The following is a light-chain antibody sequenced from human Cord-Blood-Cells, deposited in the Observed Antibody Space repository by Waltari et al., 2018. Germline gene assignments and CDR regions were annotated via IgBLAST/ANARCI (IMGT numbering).Light chain of an antibody. V-gene: IGLV5-45*01. Sequence: QAVLTQPASLSASPGASASLPCPFRSGINVGTSRIYWYQQQPGSPPQYLLRYKSDSDKQQGSGVPSRFSGSKDASANAGILLISGLQSEDEADYYCMIWHSSAWVFGGGTKLTVL. CDR1: SGINVGTSR. J-gene: IGLJ3*02. CDR3: MIWHSSAWV. CDR2: YKSDSDK.